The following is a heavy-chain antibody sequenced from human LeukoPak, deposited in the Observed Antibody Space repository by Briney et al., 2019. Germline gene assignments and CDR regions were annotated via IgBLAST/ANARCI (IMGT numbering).Heavy chain of an antibody. CDR3: ELSGSYYSRPPDY. CDR1: GFTFSSYA. V-gene: IGHV3-23*01. D-gene: IGHD1-26*01. Sequence: PGGSLRLSCAASGFTFSSYAMSWVRQAPGKGLEWVSAISGSGGSTYYADSVKGRFTISRDNSKNTLYLQMNSLRAEDTAVYYSELSGSYYSRPPDYWGQGTLVTVSS. J-gene: IGHJ4*02. CDR2: ISGSGGST.